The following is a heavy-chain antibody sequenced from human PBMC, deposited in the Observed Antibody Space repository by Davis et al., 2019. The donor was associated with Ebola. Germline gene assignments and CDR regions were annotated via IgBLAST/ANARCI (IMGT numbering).Heavy chain of an antibody. D-gene: IGHD3-10*01. CDR3: ARDSAAVWELLFYGMDV. V-gene: IGHV1-18*01. Sequence: ASVKVSCKASGCTFSSYAIRWVRQAPGQGLEWMGWISTYNGNTNYAQKLQGRVTITTDTSTSTAYMELRSLRSDDTAVYYCARDSAAVWELLFYGMDVWGQGTTVTVSS. J-gene: IGHJ6*02. CDR2: ISTYNGNT. CDR1: GCTFSSYA.